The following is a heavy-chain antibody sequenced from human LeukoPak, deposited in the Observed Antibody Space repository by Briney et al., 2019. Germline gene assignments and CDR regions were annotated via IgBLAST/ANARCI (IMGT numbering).Heavy chain of an antibody. D-gene: IGHD3-22*01. V-gene: IGHV1-69*06. J-gene: IGHJ4*02. CDR2: IIPIFGTA. Sequence: EASVKVSCKASGGTFSSYAISWVRQAPGQGLEWMGGIIPIFGTANYAQKFQGRVTITADKSTSTAYMELSSLRSEDTAVYYCARDDSYYDSSRAGYYFDYWGQGTLVTVSS. CDR1: GGTFSSYA. CDR3: ARDDSYYDSSRAGYYFDY.